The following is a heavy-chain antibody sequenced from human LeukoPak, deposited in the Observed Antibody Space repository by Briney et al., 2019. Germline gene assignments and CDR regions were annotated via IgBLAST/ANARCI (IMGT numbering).Heavy chain of an antibody. J-gene: IGHJ6*03. Sequence: ASVKVSCKASGYTFTSYDINWVRQATGQGLVWMGWMNPNSGNTGYAQKFQGRVTMTRNTSISTAYMELSSLRSEDTAVYYCARGNGDSRDYYYYYMDVWGKGTTVTVSS. CDR3: ARGNGDSRDYYYYYMDV. D-gene: IGHD2-21*02. V-gene: IGHV1-8*01. CDR1: GYTFTSYD. CDR2: MNPNSGNT.